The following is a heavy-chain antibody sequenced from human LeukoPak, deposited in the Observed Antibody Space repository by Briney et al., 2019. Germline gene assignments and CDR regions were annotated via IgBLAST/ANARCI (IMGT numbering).Heavy chain of an antibody. CDR3: ARDRGCMRFGTSCRRIGYFDY. D-gene: IGHD2-2*01. Sequence: GGSLRLSCAASGFTFSSYAMHWVRQAPGKGLEWVAVISYDGSNKYYADSVKGRFTISRDNSKNTLYLQMNSLRAEDTAVYYCARDRGCMRFGTSCRRIGYFDYWGQGTLVTVSS. J-gene: IGHJ4*02. CDR1: GFTFSSYA. CDR2: ISYDGSNK. V-gene: IGHV3-30*04.